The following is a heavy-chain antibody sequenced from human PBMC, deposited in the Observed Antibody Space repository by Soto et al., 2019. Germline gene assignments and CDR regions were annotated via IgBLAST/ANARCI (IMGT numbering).Heavy chain of an antibody. V-gene: IGHV3-48*03. D-gene: IGHD4-17*01. J-gene: IGHJ4*02. CDR3: ARASGTTVDY. Sequence: QPGGSLRLSCAASGFTFNNYEMKWVRQAPGKGLEWVSYISSGGGTTYYADSVKGRFSISRDNAKNSLFLQMNSLRADDTAVYYCARASGTTVDYWGQGTLVTVSS. CDR2: ISSGGGTT. CDR1: GFTFNNYE.